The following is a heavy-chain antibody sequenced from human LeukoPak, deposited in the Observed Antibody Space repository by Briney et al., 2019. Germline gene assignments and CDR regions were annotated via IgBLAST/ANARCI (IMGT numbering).Heavy chain of an antibody. J-gene: IGHJ6*03. CDR2: ISWNSGSI. Sequence: PGGSLRLSCAASGFTFDDYAMHWVRQAPGKGLEWVSGISWNSGSIGYADSVKGRFTISRDNAKNTLYLQMNSLRAEDTAVYYCAKHPGSSSVYYYMDVWGKGTTVTVSS. CDR3: AKHPGSSSVYYYMDV. CDR1: GFTFDDYA. V-gene: IGHV3-9*01. D-gene: IGHD6-6*01.